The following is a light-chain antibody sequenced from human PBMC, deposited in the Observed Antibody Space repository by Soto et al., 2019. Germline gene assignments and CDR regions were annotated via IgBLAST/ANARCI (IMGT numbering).Light chain of an antibody. CDR1: QGIRSE. V-gene: IGKV1-6*01. J-gene: IGKJ4*01. CDR2: STS. Sequence: AIQMTQSPSSLSASVGDRVTITCRASQGIRSELAWYQQKTGKAPKLLISSTSTLQSGVPSRFSGSGSDSHFTLTISSLQPEDFATYYCLQDFSYPLTFGGGTKVEIK. CDR3: LQDFSYPLT.